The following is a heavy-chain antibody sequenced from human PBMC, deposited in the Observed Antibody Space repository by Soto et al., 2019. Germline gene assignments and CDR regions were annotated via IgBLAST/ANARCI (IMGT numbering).Heavy chain of an antibody. CDR3: GRTPPVRYYDILTGYYPPYNWFDP. J-gene: IGHJ5*02. D-gene: IGHD3-9*01. V-gene: IGHV4-59*01. Sequence: PSETLSLTCNVSGGSISSYYWSWIRQPPGKGLEWIGYVYYSGSTNYNPSLKSRVTISVDTSKNQFSLKLRSVTAADTAVYYCGRTPPVRYYDILTGYYPPYNWFDPWGQGTLVTVSS. CDR2: VYYSGST. CDR1: GGSISSYY.